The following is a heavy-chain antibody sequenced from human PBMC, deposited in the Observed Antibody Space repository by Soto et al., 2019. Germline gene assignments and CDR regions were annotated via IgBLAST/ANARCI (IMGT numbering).Heavy chain of an antibody. J-gene: IGHJ4*02. V-gene: IGHV4-59*01. Sequence: SETLSLTCTVSGGSINNYYWSWIRQAPGKGLEWIGYIYDSGSTNYNPSLKSRVTISLDTSKDQFSLQLTSLTAADTAVYYCARSARDYYAFWGQGTLVTVSS. CDR1: GGSINNYY. CDR2: IYDSGST. CDR3: ARSARDYYAF.